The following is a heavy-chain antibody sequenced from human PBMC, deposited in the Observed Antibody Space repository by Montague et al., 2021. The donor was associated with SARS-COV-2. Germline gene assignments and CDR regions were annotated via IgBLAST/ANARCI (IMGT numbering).Heavy chain of an antibody. V-gene: IGHV2-70*01. CDR1: GFSLSTSGMC. CDR2: IDWDDDK. Sequence: PVLVKPTQTLTLTCTFSGFSLSTSGMCVSWIRQPPGKALEWLALIDWDDDKYYSTSLKTRLTISKDTPKNQVVLTMTNMDPVDTATYYCARIRDYDILTGSYSGFDYWGQGTLVTVSS. CDR3: ARIRDYDILTGSYSGFDY. J-gene: IGHJ4*02. D-gene: IGHD3-9*01.